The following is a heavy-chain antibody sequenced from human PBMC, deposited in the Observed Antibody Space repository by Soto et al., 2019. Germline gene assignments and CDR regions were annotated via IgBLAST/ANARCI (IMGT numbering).Heavy chain of an antibody. CDR2: IYYSGST. D-gene: IGHD6-6*01. J-gene: IGHJ6*02. Sequence: SETLSLTCTVSGGSISSGGYYWSWIRQHPGKGLEWIGYIYYSGSTYYNPSLKSRVTISVDTSKNQFSLKLSSVTAADTAVYYCXRRIAARPRYYYYGMDVWGQGTTVTVSS. V-gene: IGHV4-31*03. CDR1: GGSISSGGYY. CDR3: XRRIAARPRYYYYGMDV.